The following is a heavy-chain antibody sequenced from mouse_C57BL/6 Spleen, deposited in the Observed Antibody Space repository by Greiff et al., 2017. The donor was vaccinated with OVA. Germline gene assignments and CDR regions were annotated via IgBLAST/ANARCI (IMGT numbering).Heavy chain of an antibody. CDR2: IDPSDSYT. CDR3: ARASSSYIAY. CDR1: GYTFTSYW. Sequence: VQLQQPGAELVMPGASVQLSCKASGYTFTSYWMHWVKQRPGQGLEWIGEIDPSDSYTKYNQKFKCKSTLTVDKSASTAYRQLSSLTSEDSAVYYCARASSSYIAYWGQGTLVTVSA. D-gene: IGHD1-1*01. V-gene: IGHV1-69*01. J-gene: IGHJ3*01.